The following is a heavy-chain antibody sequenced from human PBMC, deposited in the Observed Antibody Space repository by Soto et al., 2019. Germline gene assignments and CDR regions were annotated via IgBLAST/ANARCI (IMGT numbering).Heavy chain of an antibody. CDR1: EFTFRRYW. CDR3: ARSLPGTYGAFDL. CDR2: ISGDGSST. Sequence: EVQLVDSGGGVVQPGGSLRLSCAASEFTFRRYWMHWVRQSPGKGLVWVSRISGDGSSTTYADSVRGRFTISRDNAKNTVYLQMDSLRADDTAVYYCARSLPGTYGAFDLWGQGTMVTVSS. D-gene: IGHD1-7*01. J-gene: IGHJ3*01. V-gene: IGHV3-74*01.